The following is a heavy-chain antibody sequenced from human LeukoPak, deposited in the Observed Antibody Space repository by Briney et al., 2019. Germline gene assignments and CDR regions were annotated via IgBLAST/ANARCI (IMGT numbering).Heavy chain of an antibody. D-gene: IGHD5-12*01. CDR3: TRGGYSGYDFRYYFDY. J-gene: IGHJ4*02. V-gene: IGHV3-49*04. CDR2: IRSKADGGTT. Sequence: GGSLRLSCTASGFTFGDYAMSWVRQAPGKGLEWVGFIRSKADGGTTEYAASVKGRFTISRDDSKSIAYLQMNSLKTEDTAVYYCTRGGYSGYDFRYYFDYWGQGTLVTVSS. CDR1: GFTFGDYA.